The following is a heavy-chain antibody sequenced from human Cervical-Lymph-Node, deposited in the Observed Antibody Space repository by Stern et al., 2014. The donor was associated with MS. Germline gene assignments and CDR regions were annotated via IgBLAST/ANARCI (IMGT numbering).Heavy chain of an antibody. Sequence: QVQLLQPGAEVKKPGASVKVSCKASGYTFTSYYMHWVRQAPGQGLEWMGIINPSGGSTSYAQNFQGRVTMTRDTSTTTVYMELRSLRSEDTAVFYCAREVAGHRLGMMDVWGQGTTVTVSS. J-gene: IGHJ6*02. CDR3: AREVAGHRLGMMDV. CDR1: GYTFTSYY. D-gene: IGHD6-19*01. CDR2: INPSGGST. V-gene: IGHV1-46*01.